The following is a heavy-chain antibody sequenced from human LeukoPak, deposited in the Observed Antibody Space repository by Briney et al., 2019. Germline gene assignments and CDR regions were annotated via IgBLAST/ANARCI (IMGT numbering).Heavy chain of an antibody. CDR1: GFTFTNAR. Sequence: GGSLRLSCAAPGFTFTNARMNWVRQAPGKGLEWVGRIKSKADGETIDYAAPVKGRFTFSRDDSKNMLYLQMNSLKSEDTAVYYCSTLTSRGLSDSWGQGTLVTVSS. CDR3: STLTSRGLSDS. D-gene: IGHD1-20*01. V-gene: IGHV3-15*07. J-gene: IGHJ4*02. CDR2: IKSKADGETI.